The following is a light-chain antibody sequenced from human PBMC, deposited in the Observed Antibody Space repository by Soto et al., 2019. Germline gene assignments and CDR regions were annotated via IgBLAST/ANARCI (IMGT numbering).Light chain of an antibody. Sequence: QSVLTQPAYVSGSPGQSITISCTGSSSDVGSYNLVSWYQQHPGKAPKLMIYEDSKRPSGVSNRFSGSKSGNTASLTISGLQAEDEADYYCCSYAGSSTDVFGTGTKVTVL. V-gene: IGLV2-23*01. CDR1: SSDVGSYNL. J-gene: IGLJ1*01. CDR2: EDS. CDR3: CSYAGSSTDV.